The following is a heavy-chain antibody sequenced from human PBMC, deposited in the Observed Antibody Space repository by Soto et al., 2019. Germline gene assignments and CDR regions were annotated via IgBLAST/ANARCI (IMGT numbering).Heavy chain of an antibody. J-gene: IGHJ4*02. CDR2: ISSSGNII. CDR3: ARNLRYYASHGYFDY. CDR1: AFTSSDNC. V-gene: IGHV3-11*01. Sequence: GGSRRPSWALAAFTSSDNCMSWVRQAPGKGLEWVSYISSSGNIIYYAVTVKGRLTITRDYAKNTLYLQENSLRAEDTAVYYCARNLRYYASHGYFDYWGQGTVVTVSS. D-gene: IGHD3-22*01.